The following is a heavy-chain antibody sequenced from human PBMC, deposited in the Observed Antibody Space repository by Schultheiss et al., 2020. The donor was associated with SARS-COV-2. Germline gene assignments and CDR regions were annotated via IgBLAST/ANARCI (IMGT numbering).Heavy chain of an antibody. CDR2: IYHSGST. Sequence: SETLSLTCTVSGGSISSYYWSWIRQPPGKGLEWIGEIYHSGSTNYNPSLKSRVTISVDTSNNQFSLKLNSVTAADTAVYYCARQGQRGEDYWGQGTLVTVSS. CDR3: ARQGQRGEDY. J-gene: IGHJ4*02. CDR1: GGSISSYY. V-gene: IGHV4-59*08.